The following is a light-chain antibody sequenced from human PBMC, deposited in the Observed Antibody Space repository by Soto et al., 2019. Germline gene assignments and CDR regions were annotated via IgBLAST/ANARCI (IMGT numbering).Light chain of an antibody. V-gene: IGKV3-20*01. Sequence: EIGLTQSPGTLSWSPGERATLSCRASQSVSSSYLAWYQQQPGQAPRLRIYGASSRATGIPDRFSGSGSGTEFTVTSSRREAEDFAVYYCQQYGSLPRTVGEGTKVEIK. CDR3: QQYGSLPRT. CDR1: QSVSSSY. CDR2: GAS. J-gene: IGKJ1*01.